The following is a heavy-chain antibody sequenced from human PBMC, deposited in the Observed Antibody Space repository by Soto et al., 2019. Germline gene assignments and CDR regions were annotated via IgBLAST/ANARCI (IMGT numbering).Heavy chain of an antibody. CDR3: ARVYSNYDYFEY. Sequence: SETLSLTCTVSGGSINSGGYSWSWIRQPPGKGLEWIAYLYHSGSIYYNPSLKSRVTISVDRSKNQFSLKLSSVTAADTAIYYCARVYSNYDYFEYWGQGTLVTVSS. CDR2: LYHSGSI. D-gene: IGHD4-4*01. CDR1: GGSINSGGYS. V-gene: IGHV4-30-2*01. J-gene: IGHJ4*02.